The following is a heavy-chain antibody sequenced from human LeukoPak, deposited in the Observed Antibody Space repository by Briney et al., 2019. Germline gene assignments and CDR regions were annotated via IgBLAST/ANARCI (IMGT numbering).Heavy chain of an antibody. J-gene: IGHJ4*02. CDR1: GGSFSGYY. CDR2: INHSGST. CDR3: ARVSKDSSGYLFDY. V-gene: IGHV4-34*01. Sequence: PSETLSLTCAVYGGSFSGYYWSWLRQPPGKGLEWIGEINHSGSTNYNPSLKSRVTISVDTSKNQFSLKLSSVTAADTAVYYCARVSKDSSGYLFDYWGQGTLVTVSS. D-gene: IGHD3-22*01.